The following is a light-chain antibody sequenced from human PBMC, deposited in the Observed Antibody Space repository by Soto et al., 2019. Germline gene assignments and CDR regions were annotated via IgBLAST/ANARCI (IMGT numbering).Light chain of an antibody. CDR1: QSISSY. Sequence: DIQMTQSPSSLSASVGDRVTITCRASQSISSYLNWYQQKPGKAPKLLIYAASSLKSGVPSRFSGSGAGTHFTLTISSLQPEDFATYYCQQSYSTLTFGPGTKVDIK. CDR3: QQSYSTLT. V-gene: IGKV1-39*01. CDR2: AAS. J-gene: IGKJ3*01.